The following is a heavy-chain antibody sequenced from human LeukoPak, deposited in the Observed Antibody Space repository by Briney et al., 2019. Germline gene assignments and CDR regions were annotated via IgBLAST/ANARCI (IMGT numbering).Heavy chain of an antibody. V-gene: IGHV4-39*02. CDR2: VNFSGTT. CDR1: DGSKSGRRYS. J-gene: IGHJ4*02. Sequence: PSETLSVTCAFCDGSKSGRRYSLLWIRQSPGKGLESIGRVNFSGTTYYNPSVQSRLTTSMDTSTHQCPLSLSDVTTTDTAGQYCATEDGVRDGYNSDDWDYFDYWGQGTLVTVSS. D-gene: IGHD5-24*01. CDR3: ATEDGVRDGYNSDDWDYFDY.